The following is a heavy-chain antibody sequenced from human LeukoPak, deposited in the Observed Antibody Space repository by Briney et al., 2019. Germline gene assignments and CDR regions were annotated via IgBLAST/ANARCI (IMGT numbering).Heavy chain of an antibody. J-gene: IGHJ3*02. D-gene: IGHD3-3*01. CDR2: ISSYNGNT. V-gene: IGHV1-18*01. Sequence: EASVKVSCKASGYTFTSYGISWVRQAPGQGLEWMGWISSYNGNTNYAQKLQGRVTMTTDTSTSTAYMELRSLRSDDTAVYYCARDLYYDFWSGYVHDAFDIWGQGTMVTVSS. CDR3: ARDLYYDFWSGYVHDAFDI. CDR1: GYTFTSYG.